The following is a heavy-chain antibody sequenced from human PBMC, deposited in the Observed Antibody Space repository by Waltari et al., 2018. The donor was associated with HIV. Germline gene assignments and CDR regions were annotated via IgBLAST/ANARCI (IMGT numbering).Heavy chain of an antibody. CDR3: ARGQGVEYSSSSFFDY. D-gene: IGHD6-6*01. V-gene: IGHV1-46*01. Sequence: QVQLVQSGAEVKKPGASVKVSCKASGYTFTSYYMHWVRQAPGQGLEWMGIINPSGGSTSYAQKFQGRVTMTRDTSTSTVYMELSSLRSEDTVVYYCARGQGVEYSSSSFFDYWGQGTLVTVSS. J-gene: IGHJ4*02. CDR2: INPSGGST. CDR1: GYTFTSYY.